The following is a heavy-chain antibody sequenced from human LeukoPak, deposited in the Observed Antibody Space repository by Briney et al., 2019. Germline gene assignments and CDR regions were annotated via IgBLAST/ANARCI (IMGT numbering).Heavy chain of an antibody. V-gene: IGHV4-39*01. CDR3: ARLLYDRSGYYYFDY. D-gene: IGHD3-22*01. CDR2: IYYSGST. CDR1: GGSVSSGSHY. Sequence: AETLSLTCTVSGGSVSSGSHYWGWIRQPPGKGLEWIGSIYYSGSTYDNPSLKSRVTISVDTSKNQVSLKLRSVTAADTAVYYCARLLYDRSGYYYFDYWGQGTLVTVSS. J-gene: IGHJ4*02.